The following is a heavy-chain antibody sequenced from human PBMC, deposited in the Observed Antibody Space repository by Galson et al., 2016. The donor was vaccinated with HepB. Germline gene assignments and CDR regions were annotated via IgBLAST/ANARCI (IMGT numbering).Heavy chain of an antibody. CDR2: ISSNEYST. J-gene: IGHJ5*01. D-gene: IGHD6-13*01. Sequence: SLRLSCAASGFTFSSYAMHWVRQAPGKGLEYVSGISSNEYSTYYADSVKGRFTISRDNSKNTLYLQMSSLRVEDTAVYYCLKGDPHSSSWENWFDSWGQGTLVTVSS. V-gene: IGHV3-64D*06. CDR1: GFTFSSYA. CDR3: LKGDPHSSSWENWFDS.